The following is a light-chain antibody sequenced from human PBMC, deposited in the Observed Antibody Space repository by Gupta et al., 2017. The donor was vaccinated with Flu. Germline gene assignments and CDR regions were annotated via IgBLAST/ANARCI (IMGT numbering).Light chain of an antibody. CDR1: SSDVGSYNS. V-gene: IGLV2-14*03. CDR3: SSYTSSSTWV. J-gene: IGLJ3*02. Sequence: ITISCTGTSSDVGSYNSVSWYQQHPDTTPKLIIYDVTNRPSGISNRFSGSKSGNTASLTISGLQAEDESTYYCSSYTSSSTWVFGGGTKLTVL. CDR2: DVT.